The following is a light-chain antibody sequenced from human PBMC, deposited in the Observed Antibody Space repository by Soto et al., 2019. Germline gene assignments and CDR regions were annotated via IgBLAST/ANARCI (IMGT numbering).Light chain of an antibody. CDR1: QSVLYSSNNKTY. CDR3: YQYRGTPRT. CDR2: WAS. Sequence: DIVMTQSPDSLAVSLGERATINCKSSQSVLYSSNNKTYLAWYQQKPGQPPKLLIYWASTRQSGVPDRFSGSGSGTDFTLTISSLQAEDVAVYYCYQYRGTPRTFGQGTKVEIK. J-gene: IGKJ1*01. V-gene: IGKV4-1*01.